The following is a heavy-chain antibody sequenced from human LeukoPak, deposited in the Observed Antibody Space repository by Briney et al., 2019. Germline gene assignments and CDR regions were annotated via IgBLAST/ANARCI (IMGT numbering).Heavy chain of an antibody. D-gene: IGHD5-18*01. CDR1: GGTFSTSA. J-gene: IGHJ6*02. V-gene: IGHV1-69*04. Sequence: SVPVSCKTSGGTFSTSAITWVRQAPGQGLEWMGRIIPVLNITTYAQRFQGRVTITADTSTSTVYMELSSLRSEETAVYYCARDQGLTAPPPYGLDVWGQGTTVIVSS. CDR3: ARDQGLTAPPPYGLDV. CDR2: IIPVLNIT.